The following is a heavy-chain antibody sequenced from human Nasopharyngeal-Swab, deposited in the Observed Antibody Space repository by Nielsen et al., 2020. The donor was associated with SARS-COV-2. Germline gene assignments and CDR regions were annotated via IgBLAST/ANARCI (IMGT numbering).Heavy chain of an antibody. Sequence: GSLRLSCAVYGWSFSGYYWSWIRQPPGKGLEWIGEINHSGSTNYNQSLKSRVTISVDTSKSQFSLKLSSVTAADTDVYYRARGLSILTGYYPFYYYGMDAWGQGTTVTVSS. CDR2: INHSGST. J-gene: IGHJ6*02. D-gene: IGHD3-9*01. CDR1: GWSFSGYY. CDR3: ARGLSILTGYYPFYYYGMDA. V-gene: IGHV4-34*01.